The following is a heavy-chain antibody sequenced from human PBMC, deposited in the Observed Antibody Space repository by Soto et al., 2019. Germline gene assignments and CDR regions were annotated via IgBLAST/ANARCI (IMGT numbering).Heavy chain of an antibody. D-gene: IGHD2-21*02. V-gene: IGHV4-30-4*01. CDR1: AGSIRSGDYY. Sequence: QVQIQESGPGLVKTSQTLSLTCTVSAGSIRSGDYYWTWIRQPPGKGLEWIGYIDHSGSAYYNPSLKSRATISIDTSNNQFSLKMTSVTAVDTAVYYCAGELRTFNFDHWGQGTLVTVSS. J-gene: IGHJ4*02. CDR3: AGELRTFNFDH. CDR2: IDHSGSA.